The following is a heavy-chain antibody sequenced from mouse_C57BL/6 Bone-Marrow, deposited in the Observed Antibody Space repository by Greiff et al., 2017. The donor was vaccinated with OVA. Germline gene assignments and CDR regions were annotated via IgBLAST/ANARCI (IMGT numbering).Heavy chain of an antibody. V-gene: IGHV1-52*01. Sequence: VKLMESGAELVRPGSSVKLSCKASGYTFTSYWMHWVKQRPIQGLEWIGNIDPSDSETHYNQKFKDKATLTVDKSSSTAYMQLSSLTSEDSAVYYCARGGITTGPFDYWGQGTTLTVSS. CDR2: IDPSDSET. J-gene: IGHJ2*01. D-gene: IGHD1-1*01. CDR3: ARGGITTGPFDY. CDR1: GYTFTSYW.